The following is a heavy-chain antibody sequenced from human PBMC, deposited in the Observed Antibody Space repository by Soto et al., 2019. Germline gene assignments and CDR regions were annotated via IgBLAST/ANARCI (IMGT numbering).Heavy chain of an antibody. D-gene: IGHD3-10*01. J-gene: IGHJ4*02. CDR3: AHLRVWFGELHFDY. CDR2: IYWDDDK. V-gene: IGHV2-5*02. CDR1: GFSLTTSGVG. Sequence: QITLKESGPTLVKPTQTLTLTCTFSGFSLTTSGVGVGWIRQSPGKALEWLAHIYWDDDKRYSPSLQTSLTLXKXTXXNQVVLTMTNMDPVDTATYYCAHLRVWFGELHFDYWGQGTLVTVSS.